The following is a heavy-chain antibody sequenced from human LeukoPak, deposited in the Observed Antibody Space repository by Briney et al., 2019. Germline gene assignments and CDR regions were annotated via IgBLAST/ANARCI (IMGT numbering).Heavy chain of an antibody. CDR2: INQDGSEK. Sequence: GGSLRLSCAASGFTFNNYWMNWVRQAPGKGLGWVASINQDGSEKYYVDSVKGRFTISRDNAKNSLYLQMNSLRAEDTAVYYCARDGVAAGLYFDHWGQGTLVTVSS. J-gene: IGHJ4*02. D-gene: IGHD6-13*01. V-gene: IGHV3-7*01. CDR3: ARDGVAAGLYFDH. CDR1: GFTFNNYW.